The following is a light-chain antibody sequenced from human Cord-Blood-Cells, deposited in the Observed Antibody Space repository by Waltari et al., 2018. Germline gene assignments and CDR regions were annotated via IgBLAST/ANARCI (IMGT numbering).Light chain of an antibody. J-gene: IGLJ2*01. CDR3: SSYAGSNNYVV. CDR1: SSDVGGYNY. Sequence: QSALTQPPSASGSPGQSVTISCTGTSSDVGGYNYVSWYQQHPGKAPKLMVYEVSKRPSVVPDRFAGSKSGNTASLTVSGLQAEDEADYYGSSYAGSNNYVVFGGGTKLTVL. V-gene: IGLV2-8*01. CDR2: EVS.